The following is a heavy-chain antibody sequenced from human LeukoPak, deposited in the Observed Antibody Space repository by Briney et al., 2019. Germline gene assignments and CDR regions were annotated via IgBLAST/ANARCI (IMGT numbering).Heavy chain of an antibody. J-gene: IGHJ1*01. V-gene: IGHV3-30-3*01. D-gene: IGHD2-2*01. CDR1: GFTFSSYA. Sequence: GGSLRLSCAASGFTFSSYAMHWVRQAPGKGLEWVAVISYDGSNKYYADSVKGRFTISRDNSKNTLYLQMNSLRAEDTAVYYCARDGCSSTSCYHEWEYFQHWGQGTLVTVSS. CDR2: ISYDGSNK. CDR3: ARDGCSSTSCYHEWEYFQH.